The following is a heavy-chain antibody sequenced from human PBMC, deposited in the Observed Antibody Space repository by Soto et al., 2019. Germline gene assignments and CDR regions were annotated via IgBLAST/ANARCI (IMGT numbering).Heavy chain of an antibody. CDR3: ARDLGRHYDYVWGTEEMGAFDI. D-gene: IGHD3-16*01. V-gene: IGHV1-69*01. J-gene: IGHJ3*02. CDR1: GGTFSSYA. Sequence: QVQLVQSGAAVKKPGSSVKVSCKASGGTFSSYAISWVRQAPGQGLEWMGGIIPIFGTANYAQKFQGRVTITADESTSTAYMELSSLRSEDTAVYYCARDLGRHYDYVWGTEEMGAFDIWGQGTMVTVSS. CDR2: IIPIFGTA.